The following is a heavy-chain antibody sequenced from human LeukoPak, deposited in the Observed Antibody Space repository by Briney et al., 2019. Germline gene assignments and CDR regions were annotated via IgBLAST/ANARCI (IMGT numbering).Heavy chain of an antibody. CDR3: ARDSLGYDFWSGYERFDYYYYCMDV. CDR2: IIPIFGTA. CDR1: GGTFSSYA. V-gene: IGHV1-69*05. J-gene: IGHJ6*03. Sequence: SVKVSCKASGGTFSSYAISWVRQAPGQGLGWMGGIIPIFGTANYAQKFQGRVTITTDESTSTAYMELSSLRSEDTAVYYCARDSLGYDFWSGYERFDYYYYCMDVWGKGTTVTVSS. D-gene: IGHD3-3*01.